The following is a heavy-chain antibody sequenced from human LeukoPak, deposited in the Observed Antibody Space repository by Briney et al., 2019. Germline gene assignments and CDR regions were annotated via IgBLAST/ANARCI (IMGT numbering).Heavy chain of an antibody. CDR2: FDPEHGEI. D-gene: IGHD2-15*01. CDR3: ARESRGGHQL. CDR1: GYTLNEFS. Sequence: ASVKVSCKVSGYTLNEFSIHWVRQAPGKGLEWMGGFDPEHGEIIYAQKFQGRVTLTEDTSTDTAYMELSSLRSEDTAVYYCARESRGGHQLWGQGTLVTVSS. J-gene: IGHJ4*02. V-gene: IGHV1-24*01.